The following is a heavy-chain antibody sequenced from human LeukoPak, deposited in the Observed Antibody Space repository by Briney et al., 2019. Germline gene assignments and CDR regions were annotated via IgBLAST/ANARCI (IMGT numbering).Heavy chain of an antibody. D-gene: IGHD1-7*01. V-gene: IGHV3-7*01. Sequence: GGSLRLSCAASGFTFGSYWMSWVRQAPGKGLERVANIKQDGNDKHNVDSVKGRFTISRDNTKNALYPQMNSLRAEDTAVYYCARDGDYNWNYRSGFDCWGQGTLVTVSS. CDR1: GFTFGSYW. CDR3: ARDGDYNWNYRSGFDC. CDR2: IKQDGNDK. J-gene: IGHJ4*02.